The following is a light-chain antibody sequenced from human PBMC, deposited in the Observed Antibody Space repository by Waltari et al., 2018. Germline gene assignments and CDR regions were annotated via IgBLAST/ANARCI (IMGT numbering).Light chain of an antibody. Sequence: EIVMTQSPATLSVSPGERATLSCRASQSVSSNFAWYQQKPGQAPRLLIHGASTRATGIPARFSGSGSGTEFTLTISSLQSEDFAVYYCQQYNNWPPLTFGPGTKVDIK. CDR2: GAS. CDR1: QSVSSN. CDR3: QQYNNWPPLT. J-gene: IGKJ3*01. V-gene: IGKV3-15*01.